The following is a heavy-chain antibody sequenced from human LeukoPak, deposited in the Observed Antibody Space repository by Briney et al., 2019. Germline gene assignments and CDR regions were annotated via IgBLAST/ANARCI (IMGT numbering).Heavy chain of an antibody. V-gene: IGHV1-18*01. CDR1: GYTFTSYG. Sequence: ASVKVSCKASGYTFTSYGISWVRQAPGQGLEWMGWISAYNGNTNYAQKLQGRVTMTTDTSTSTAYMELRSLRSDDTAVCYCARDSGSTLYYYYGMDVWGQGTTVTVSS. CDR3: ARDSGSTLYYYYGMDV. D-gene: IGHD1-26*01. CDR2: ISAYNGNT. J-gene: IGHJ6*02.